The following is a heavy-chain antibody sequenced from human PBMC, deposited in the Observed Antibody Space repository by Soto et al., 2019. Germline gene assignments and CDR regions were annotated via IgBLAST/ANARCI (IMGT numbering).Heavy chain of an antibody. J-gene: IGHJ6*02. CDR3: ARDQGGPYYDFWSGYYPHYYYYGMDV. D-gene: IGHD3-3*01. CDR1: GYTFSSYA. CDR2: ISYDGSNK. V-gene: IGHV3-30-3*01. Sequence: GGSLRISCAACGYTFSSYAMDWVRQAPGKGLEWVAVISYDGSNKYYADSVKGRFTISRDNSKNTLYLQMNSLRAEDTAVYYCARDQGGPYYDFWSGYYPHYYYYGMDVWGQGTTVTVSS.